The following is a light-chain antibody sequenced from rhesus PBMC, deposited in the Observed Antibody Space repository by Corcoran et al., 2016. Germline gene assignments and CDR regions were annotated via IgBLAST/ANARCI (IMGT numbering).Light chain of an antibody. Sequence: DIQMTQSPSSLSASVGDRGTITCQASQSLSNYLNWYQQKPGKIPKLLIYRASSLQRGIPSRFSGSGSGTDFTLTISSLQPEDFATYYCQQGYSYPWTFGQGTKVEIK. CDR2: RAS. CDR3: QQGYSYPWT. J-gene: IGKJ1*01. CDR1: QSLSNY. V-gene: IGKV1S9*01.